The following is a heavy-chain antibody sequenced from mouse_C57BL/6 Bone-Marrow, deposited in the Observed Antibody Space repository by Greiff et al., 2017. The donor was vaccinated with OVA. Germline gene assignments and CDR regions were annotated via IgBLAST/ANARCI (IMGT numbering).Heavy chain of an antibody. D-gene: IGHD1-1*01. J-gene: IGHJ2*01. CDR3: ARYYGRFDY. V-gene: IGHV1-50*01. CDR2: IDPSDSYT. CDR1: GYTFTSYW. Sequence: QVQLQQPGAELVKPGASVKLSCKASGYTFTSYWMQWVKQRPGQGLEWIGEIDPSDSYTNYNQKFKGKATLTVDTSSSTAYMQLSSLTSEDSAVYYGARYYGRFDYWGRGTTLTVSS.